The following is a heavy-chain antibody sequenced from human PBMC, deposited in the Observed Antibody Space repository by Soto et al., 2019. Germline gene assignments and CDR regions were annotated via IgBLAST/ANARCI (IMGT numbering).Heavy chain of an antibody. Sequence: RCLLQAPGQRNEWMGGIIPIFGTANYAQKFQGRVTITADESTSTAYMELSSLRSEDTAVYYCARGVIFSRYGDHRDLLSFPTRRSTDL. CDR3: ARGVIFSRYGDHRDLLSFPTRRSTDL. V-gene: IGHV1-69*01. J-gene: IGHJ2*01. D-gene: IGHD4-17*01. CDR2: IIPIFGTA.